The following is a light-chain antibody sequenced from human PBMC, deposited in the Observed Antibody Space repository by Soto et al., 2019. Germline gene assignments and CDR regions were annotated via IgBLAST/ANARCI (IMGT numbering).Light chain of an antibody. CDR1: QSVSNN. CDR3: QQRNNWPLIFT. V-gene: IGKV3-11*01. J-gene: IGKJ3*01. Sequence: EIVLAQSPATLSLSPGEKATLSCRASQSVSNNLAWYQQKPGQAPRLLIYAASKRATGIPARFSGSGSGTDFTLTISSLEPEDFAVYYCQQRNNWPLIFTVVPGTKVDIK. CDR2: AAS.